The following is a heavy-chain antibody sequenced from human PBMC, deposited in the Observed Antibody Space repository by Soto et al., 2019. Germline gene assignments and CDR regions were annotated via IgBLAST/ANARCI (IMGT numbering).Heavy chain of an antibody. D-gene: IGHD2-2*01. J-gene: IGHJ6*02. CDR2: ISSSGSTI. CDR3: ARQKYQLLQYYYYYGMDV. V-gene: IGHV3-48*03. Sequence: EVQLVESGGGLVQPGGSLRLSCAASGFTFSSYEMNWVRQAPGKGLELVSYISSSGSTIYYADSVKGRFTISRDNAKNSLYLQMNSLRAEDTAVYYCARQKYQLLQYYYYYGMDVWGQGTTVTVSS. CDR1: GFTFSSYE.